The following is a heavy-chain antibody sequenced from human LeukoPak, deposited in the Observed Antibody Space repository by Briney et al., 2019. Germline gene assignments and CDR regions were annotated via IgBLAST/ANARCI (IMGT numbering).Heavy chain of an antibody. CDR1: GGPFSGYY. D-gene: IGHD6-6*01. J-gene: IGHJ4*02. Sequence: SETLSLTCAVSGGPFSGYYWSWIRQPPGMGLEWIGEINHSGSTNYNPSLKSRVTISVDTSKNQFSLKLSSVTAADTAVYYCARRRAARSFYYFDYWGQGTLVTVSS. CDR2: INHSGST. CDR3: ARRRAARSFYYFDY. V-gene: IGHV4-34*01.